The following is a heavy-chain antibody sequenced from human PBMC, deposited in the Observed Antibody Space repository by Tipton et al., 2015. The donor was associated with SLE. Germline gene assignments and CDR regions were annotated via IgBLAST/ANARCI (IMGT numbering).Heavy chain of an antibody. V-gene: IGHV4-31*02. Sequence: RSLRLSCSVSGDSISIGRYYWSWIRQHPVKGLEWIAHISYTETTSYNPSLKRRVAISLDTSNNQFSLRLSSVTGADTAVYYCGREVLTVAAVGVAEYFQYWGQGTLVTVSS. J-gene: IGHJ1*01. CDR1: GDSISIGRYY. CDR2: ISYTETT. D-gene: IGHD4/OR15-4a*01. CDR3: GREVLTVAAVGVAEYFQY.